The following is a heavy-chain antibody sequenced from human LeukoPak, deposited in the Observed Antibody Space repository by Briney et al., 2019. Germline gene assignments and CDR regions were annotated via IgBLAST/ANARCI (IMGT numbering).Heavy chain of an antibody. CDR3: ARRIAVAGTRYFQH. CDR1: GFTFSSYS. J-gene: IGHJ1*01. V-gene: IGHV3-21*01. Sequence: GGSLRLSCAASGFTFSSYSMNWVRQAPGKGLEWVSSISSSSSSYIYYADSVKGRFTISRDNAKNSLYLQMNSLRAEDTAVYYCARRIAVAGTRYFQHWGQGTLVTVSS. CDR2: ISSSSSSYI. D-gene: IGHD6-19*01.